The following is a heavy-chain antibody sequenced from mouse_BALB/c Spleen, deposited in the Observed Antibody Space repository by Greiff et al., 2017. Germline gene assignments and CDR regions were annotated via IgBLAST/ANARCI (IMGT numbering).Heavy chain of an antibody. CDR2: ILPGSGST. CDR1: GYTFSSYW. J-gene: IGHJ3*01. V-gene: IGHV1-9*01. Sequence: VQLQQSGAELMKPGASVKISCKATGYTFSSYWIEWVKQRPGHGLEWIGEILPGSGSTNYNEKFKGKATFTADTSSNTAYMQLSSLTSEDSAVYYCAKDGKGFAYWGQGTLVTVSA. CDR3: AKDGKGFAY. D-gene: IGHD2-1*01.